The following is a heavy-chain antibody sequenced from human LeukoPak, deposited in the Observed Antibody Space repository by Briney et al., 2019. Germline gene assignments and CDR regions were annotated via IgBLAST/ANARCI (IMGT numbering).Heavy chain of an antibody. D-gene: IGHD4-17*01. CDR2: IYWNDDK. Sequence: GWIRQPPGKALEWLALIYWNDDKRYSPSLKSRLTITKDTSKNQVVLTMTNMDPVDTATYYCAHRLNGDLLSWGQGTLVTVSS. CDR3: AHRLNGDLLS. V-gene: IGHV2-5*01. J-gene: IGHJ4*02.